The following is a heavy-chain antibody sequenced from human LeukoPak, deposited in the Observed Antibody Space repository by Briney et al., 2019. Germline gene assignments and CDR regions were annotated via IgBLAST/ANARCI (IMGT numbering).Heavy chain of an antibody. CDR3: AREDTRDAFDI. CDR2: MSSSGSHI. D-gene: IGHD2-2*01. CDR1: GFTFSTSE. Sequence: PGGSLILSCAASGFTFSTSEMSWVRQAPGKGLEWISYMSSSGSHIFYADSVKGRFIISRDNARNSLYLQMSRLRAEDTAVYYCAREDTRDAFDIWGQGTMVTVSS. V-gene: IGHV3-48*03. J-gene: IGHJ3*02.